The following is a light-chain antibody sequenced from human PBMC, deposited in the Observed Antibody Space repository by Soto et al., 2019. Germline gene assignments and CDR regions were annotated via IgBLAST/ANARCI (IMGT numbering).Light chain of an antibody. CDR3: QQANSFPLT. CDR2: TGS. CDR1: QGISNW. Sequence: DIQMTQSPSSVSASVGDRVSITCRASQGISNWLAWYQQKPGRAPKLLIYTGSSLQSGVPSRFSGTGSGTDFTLPISSLQPEDVATYYCQQANSFPLTFGGGTNVEIK. V-gene: IGKV1-12*01. J-gene: IGKJ4*01.